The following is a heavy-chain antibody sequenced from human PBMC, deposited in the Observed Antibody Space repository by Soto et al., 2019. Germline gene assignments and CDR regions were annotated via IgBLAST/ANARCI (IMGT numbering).Heavy chain of an antibody. V-gene: IGHV3-30*03. CDR2: ISYDGGLQ. CDR3: VSEGGYGHASAPYS. J-gene: IGHJ4*02. D-gene: IGHD5-18*01. Sequence: QAHLVESGGGVVQPGRSLRLSCAASGFTFTSYGMHWVRQAPGTRLEWVAVISYDGGLQHYADSVKGRFTISRDNSKNMVLQQMNSLRAEDTAVYYCVSEGGYGHASAPYSWGQGTLVSVSS. CDR1: GFTFTSYG.